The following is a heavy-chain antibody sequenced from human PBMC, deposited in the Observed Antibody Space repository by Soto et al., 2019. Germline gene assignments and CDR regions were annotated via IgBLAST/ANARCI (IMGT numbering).Heavy chain of an antibody. V-gene: IGHV3-7*05. Sequence: GGSLRLSCAASGFTFSSYWMSWVRQAPGKVLEWVANIKQDGSEKYYVDSVKGRFTISRDNAKNSLYLQMNSLRAEDTAVYYCARERGFFADDAFDIWGEGTMVTVSS. CDR1: GFTFSSYW. CDR2: IKQDGSEK. CDR3: ARERGFFADDAFDI. D-gene: IGHD3-3*01. J-gene: IGHJ3*02.